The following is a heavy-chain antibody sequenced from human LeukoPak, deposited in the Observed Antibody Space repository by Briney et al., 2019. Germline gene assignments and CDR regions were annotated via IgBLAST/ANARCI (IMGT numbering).Heavy chain of an antibody. V-gene: IGHV4-39*01. J-gene: IGHJ4*02. CDR1: GFTFSDSY. CDR2: IYYSGNT. Sequence: GSLRLSCAASGFTFSDSYMTWIRQAPGKGLEWIGSIYYSGNTYYNASLKSQVSISIDTSKNQFSLRLTSVTAADTAVYYCARQTGSGLFILPGGQGTLVTVSS. CDR3: ARQTGSGLFILP. D-gene: IGHD3/OR15-3a*01.